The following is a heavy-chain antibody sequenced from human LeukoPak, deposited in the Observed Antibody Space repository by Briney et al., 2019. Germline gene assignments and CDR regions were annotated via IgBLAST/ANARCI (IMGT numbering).Heavy chain of an antibody. CDR1: GGPISSYY. CDR3: ARGWINLDY. V-gene: IGHV4-4*07. D-gene: IGHD5-12*01. Sequence: AETLSLTCAVSGGPISSYYWSWLRQPAGKGLELVGRIHTSGSTNYNPSLKSRATMSVDTSKNQFSLNLSSVTAADTAVYYCARGWINLDYWGQGTLVTVSS. CDR2: IHTSGST. J-gene: IGHJ4*02.